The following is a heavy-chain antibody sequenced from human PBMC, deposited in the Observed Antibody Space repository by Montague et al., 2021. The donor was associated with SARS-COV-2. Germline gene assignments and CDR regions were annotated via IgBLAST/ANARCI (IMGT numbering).Heavy chain of an antibody. CDR3: AREGLGCFDGIKGGYFDY. D-gene: IGHD3-9*01. J-gene: IGHJ4*02. V-gene: IGHV4-59*12. CDR2: IYYSGST. Sequence: SETLSLTCTVSGGSISSYYWSWIRQPPGKGLEWIGYIYYSGSTNYNPSLKSRVTISVDTSKNKFSLKLSSVTAADTAVYSCAREGLGCFDGIKGGYFDYWGQGTLVTVSS. CDR1: GGSISSYY.